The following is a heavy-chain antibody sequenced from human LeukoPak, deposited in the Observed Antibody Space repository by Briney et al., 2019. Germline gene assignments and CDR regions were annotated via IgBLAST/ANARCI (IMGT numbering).Heavy chain of an antibody. V-gene: IGHV1-2*02. J-gene: IGHJ4*02. CDR1: GYTFTGYY. CDR3: AREPDFPDY. CDR2: INPNSGGT. D-gene: IGHD1-14*01. Sequence: WASVKVFCKASGYTFTGYYMHWVRQAPGQGLEGMGWINPNSGGTNYAQKFQGRVTMTRDTSISTACMELSRLRSDDTAVYYCAREPDFPDYWGEGTLVTVSS.